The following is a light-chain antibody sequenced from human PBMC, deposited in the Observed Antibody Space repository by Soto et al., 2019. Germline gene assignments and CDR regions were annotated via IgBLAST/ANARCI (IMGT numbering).Light chain of an antibody. CDR2: SAS. CDR3: QQRAYWPPLT. V-gene: IGKV3D-15*01. J-gene: IGKJ4*01. CDR1: QSVNYN. Sequence: EIVMTQSPATLSVSPGERATLSCRASQSVNYNLAWYQQKPGQAPRLLIYSASTRATGTPARFSGSGSGTEFTLTVSGLEPEDFAIYYCQQRAYWPPLTFGGGTKVE.